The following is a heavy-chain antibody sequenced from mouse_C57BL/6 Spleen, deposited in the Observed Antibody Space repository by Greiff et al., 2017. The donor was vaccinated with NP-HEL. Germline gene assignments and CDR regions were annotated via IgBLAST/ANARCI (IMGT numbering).Heavy chain of an antibody. Sequence: EVKLMESGGGLVQPGGSLSLSCAASGFTFTDYYMSWVRQPPGKALEWLGFIRNKANGYTTEYSASVKGRFTISRDNSQSILYLQMNALRAEDSATYYCARYYYGSRYFDVWGTGTTVTVSS. CDR3: ARYYYGSRYFDV. J-gene: IGHJ1*03. D-gene: IGHD1-1*01. CDR1: GFTFTDYY. V-gene: IGHV7-3*01. CDR2: IRNKANGYTT.